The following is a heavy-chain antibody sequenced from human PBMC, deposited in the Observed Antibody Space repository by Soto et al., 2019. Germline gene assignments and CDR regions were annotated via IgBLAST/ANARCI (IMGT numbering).Heavy chain of an antibody. Sequence: ASVKVSCKASGYTFTSYYMHWVRQAPGQGLEWMGIINPSGGSTSYAQKFQGRVTMTRDTSTSTVYMELSNLRSEDTAVYYCARDWDYDSSGDPYGMDVWGQGTTVTVSS. J-gene: IGHJ6*02. CDR1: GYTFTSYY. D-gene: IGHD3-22*01. CDR2: INPSGGST. V-gene: IGHV1-46*01. CDR3: ARDWDYDSSGDPYGMDV.